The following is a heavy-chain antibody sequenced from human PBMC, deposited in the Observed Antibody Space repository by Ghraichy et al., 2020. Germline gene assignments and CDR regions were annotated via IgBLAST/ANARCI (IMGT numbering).Heavy chain of an antibody. CDR1: GGSFSGYY. CDR2: INHSGST. D-gene: IGHD3-9*01. V-gene: IGHV4-34*01. J-gene: IGHJ4*02. Sequence: ETLSLTCAVYGGSFSGYYWSWIRQPPGKGLEWIGEINHSGSTNYNPSLKSRVTISVDTSKNQFSLKLSSVTAADTAVYYCASDILTGRGYWGQGTLVTVSS. CDR3: ASDILTGRGY.